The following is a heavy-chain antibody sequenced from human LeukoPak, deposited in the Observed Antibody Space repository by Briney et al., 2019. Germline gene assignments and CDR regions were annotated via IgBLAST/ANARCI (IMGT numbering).Heavy chain of an antibody. CDR3: ARDPEVSGEMATIGTFGY. CDR2: ISGSDAGT. D-gene: IGHD5-24*01. J-gene: IGHJ4*02. Sequence: PGGSLRLSCAASGFTFSSYAMSWVRQAPGKGLEWVSGISGSDAGTYYADSVKGRFTISRDNSKNTLYLQMNSLRAEDTAVYYCARDPEVSGEMATIGTFGYWGQGTLVTVSS. V-gene: IGHV3-23*01. CDR1: GFTFSSYA.